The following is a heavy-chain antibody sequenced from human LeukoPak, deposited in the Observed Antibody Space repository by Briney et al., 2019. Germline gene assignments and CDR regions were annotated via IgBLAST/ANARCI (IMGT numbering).Heavy chain of an antibody. D-gene: IGHD6-19*01. V-gene: IGHV3-13*01. Sequence: PGGSLRLSCAASGFTFSSYDMHWVRQATGKGLEWVSAIGTAGDTYYPGPVKGRFTISRENAKNSLYLQMNSLRAGDTAVYYCARGRQQWLTDDAFDIWGQGTMVTVSS. CDR2: IGTAGDT. CDR1: GFTFSSYD. CDR3: ARGRQQWLTDDAFDI. J-gene: IGHJ3*02.